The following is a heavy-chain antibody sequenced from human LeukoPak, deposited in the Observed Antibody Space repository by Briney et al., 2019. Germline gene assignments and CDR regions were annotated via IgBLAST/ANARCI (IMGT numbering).Heavy chain of an antibody. CDR2: IYYSGST. CDR3: ASTPAAGPGY. J-gene: IGHJ4*02. Sequence: PSETLSLTCTVSGGSITSYYWSWIRQPPGKGLEWIGYIYYSGSTNYNPSLKCRVTVSVDTSKNQFSLKLSSVTAADTAVYYCASTPAAGPGYWGQGTLVTVSS. D-gene: IGHD6-13*01. V-gene: IGHV4-59*12. CDR1: GGSITSYY.